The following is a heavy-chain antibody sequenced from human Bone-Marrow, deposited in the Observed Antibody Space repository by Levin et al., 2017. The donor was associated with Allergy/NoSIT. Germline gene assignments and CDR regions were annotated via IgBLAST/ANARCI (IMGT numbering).Heavy chain of an antibody. V-gene: IGHV3-53*01. CDR2: IYNGGGT. CDR1: GFTVSNDY. J-gene: IGHJ5*02. CDR3: ARPGNGGRYFGWFDP. D-gene: IGHD1-26*01. Sequence: GGSLRLSCAVSGFTVSNDYISWVRQAPGKGLEWVSVIYNGGGTDYADSVKGRFTISRDNSKNTVYLQMNSLTAEDTAVYYCARPGNGGRYFGWFDPWGQGTLVTVSS.